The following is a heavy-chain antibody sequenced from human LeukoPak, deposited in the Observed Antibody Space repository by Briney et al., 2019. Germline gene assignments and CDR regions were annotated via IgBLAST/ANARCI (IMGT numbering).Heavy chain of an antibody. CDR3: ARDRYYDIAGYNYFYMGV. J-gene: IGHJ6*03. CDR2: IYYSGST. CDR1: SGSISSYY. Sequence: SETLSLTCTVSSGSISSYYWSWIRQPPGKGLEWIGYIYYSGSTNYNPSLKSRVTMSVDTSKNQFSLKMSSVTAADTAVYYCARDRYYDIAGYNYFYMGVWGKGTTVTISS. D-gene: IGHD3-22*01. V-gene: IGHV4-59*01.